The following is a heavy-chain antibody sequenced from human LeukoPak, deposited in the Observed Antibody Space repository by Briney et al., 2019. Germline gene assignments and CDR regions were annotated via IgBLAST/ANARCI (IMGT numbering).Heavy chain of an antibody. Sequence: KPSQTLSLTCTVSGGSISSGGYYWSWIRQHPGKGLEWIGHIYYSGSTYCNPSLKSRVTISIDTSKNQFSLKLTSVTAADTAVYYCARADVDAAVVPYFDFWGHGSLVTVSS. J-gene: IGHJ4*01. CDR1: GGSISSGGYY. CDR2: IYYSGST. CDR3: ARADVDAAVVPYFDF. D-gene: IGHD5-18*01. V-gene: IGHV4-31*03.